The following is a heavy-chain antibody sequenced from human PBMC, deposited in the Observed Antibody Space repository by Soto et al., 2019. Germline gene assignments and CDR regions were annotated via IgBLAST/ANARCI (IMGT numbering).Heavy chain of an antibody. Sequence: GASVKVSCKASGYTFTSYAMHWVRQAPGQRLEWMGWINAGNGNTKYSQKFQGRVTITRDTSASTAYMELSSLRSEDTAVYYRARGYLDSSGWYFDYWGQGTLVTVSS. CDR2: INAGNGNT. V-gene: IGHV1-3*01. J-gene: IGHJ4*02. CDR3: ARGYLDSSGWYFDY. D-gene: IGHD6-19*01. CDR1: GYTFTSYA.